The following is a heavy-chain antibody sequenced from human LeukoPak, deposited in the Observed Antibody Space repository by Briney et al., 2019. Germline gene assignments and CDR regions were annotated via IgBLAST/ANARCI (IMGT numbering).Heavy chain of an antibody. Sequence: SETLSLTCTVSGGSISSGGYYWSWIRQPPGKGLEWIGYIYHSGSTYYNPSLKSRVTISVDRSKNQFSLKLSSVTAADTAVYYCARSKQLGVDAFDIWGQGTMVTVSS. CDR3: ARSKQLGVDAFDI. D-gene: IGHD6-6*01. CDR1: GGSISSGGYY. V-gene: IGHV4-30-2*01. J-gene: IGHJ3*02. CDR2: IYHSGST.